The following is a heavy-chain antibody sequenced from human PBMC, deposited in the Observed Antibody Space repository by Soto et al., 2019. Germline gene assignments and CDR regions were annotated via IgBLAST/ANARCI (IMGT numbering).Heavy chain of an antibody. J-gene: IGHJ3*02. V-gene: IGHV1-58*01. CDR1: GFTFTSSA. Sequence: ASVKVSCKASGFTFTSSAVQWVRQARGQRLEWIGWIVVGSGNTNYAQKFQERVTITRDMSTSTAYTELSSLRSEDTAVYYCAAESAGYSYGYGAFDIWGQGTMVTVSS. CDR2: IVVGSGNT. CDR3: AAESAGYSYGYGAFDI. D-gene: IGHD5-18*01.